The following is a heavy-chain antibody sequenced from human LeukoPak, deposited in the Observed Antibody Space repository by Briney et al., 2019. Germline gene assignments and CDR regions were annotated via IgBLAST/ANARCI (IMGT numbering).Heavy chain of an antibody. Sequence: ASVKVSCRASGGTFSSYAISWVRQAPGQGLEWMGRIIPILGIANYAQKFQGRVTITADKSTSTAYMELSSLRSEDTAVYYCAKPHCSGGSCYFDYWGQGTLVTVSS. J-gene: IGHJ4*02. CDR1: GGTFSSYA. D-gene: IGHD2-15*01. CDR3: AKPHCSGGSCYFDY. V-gene: IGHV1-69*04. CDR2: IIPILGIA.